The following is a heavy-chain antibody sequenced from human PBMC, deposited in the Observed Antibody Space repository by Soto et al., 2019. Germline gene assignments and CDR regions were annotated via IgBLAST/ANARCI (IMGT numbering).Heavy chain of an antibody. CDR3: ARAFGGNYGMDV. CDR1: GFTFSSYW. J-gene: IGHJ6*02. V-gene: IGHV3-7*01. CDR2: IKQDGSEK. D-gene: IGHD3-16*01. Sequence: EVQLVESGGGLVQPGGSLRLSFAASGFTFSSYWMIWVRQAPGKGLEWVANIKQDGSEKYYVDSVKGRFTISRDNAKNSLYLHMNSLRAEDTAVYYCARAFGGNYGMDVWGQGTTVTVSS.